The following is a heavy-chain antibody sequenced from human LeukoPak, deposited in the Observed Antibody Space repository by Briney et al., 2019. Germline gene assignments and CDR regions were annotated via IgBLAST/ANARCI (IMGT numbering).Heavy chain of an antibody. V-gene: IGHV3-23*01. CDR3: AKEPSYCTNGVCYSRVFAR. Sequence: PGGSLRLSCAASGFTFSIYAMSWVRQAPGKGLEWVAAISGSVDGTYYADSGTGRFTIYRDNSKNTLYLQMSGLRAEDTAVYYCAKEPSYCTNGVCYSRVFARWGQGTLVTVSS. CDR1: GFTFSIYA. CDR2: ISGSVDGT. D-gene: IGHD2-8*01. J-gene: IGHJ5*02.